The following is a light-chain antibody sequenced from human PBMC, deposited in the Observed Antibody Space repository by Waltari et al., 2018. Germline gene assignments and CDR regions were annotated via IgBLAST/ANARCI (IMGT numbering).Light chain of an antibody. CDR3: QQYFGTPWT. V-gene: IGKV4-1*01. CDR2: WAS. Sequence: DIVLTQSPDSLPVSLGERATINCKSSQNILYNSNNKNYLAWDQQKPGQLPKLFIYWASTRESGVPDLCSGSGSGTEFTLPISSLQAEDVAVYYCQQYFGTPWTFGQGTKVEIK. CDR1: QNILYNSNNKNY. J-gene: IGKJ1*01.